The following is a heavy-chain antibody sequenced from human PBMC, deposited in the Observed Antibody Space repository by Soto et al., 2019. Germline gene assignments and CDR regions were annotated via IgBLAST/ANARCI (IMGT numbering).Heavy chain of an antibody. Sequence: QVQLVQSGAEVKKPGASVKVSCKASGYTFTSYDINWVRQATGQGLEWMGWMNPNSGNTGYAQKFQGRVTVARNTSRITAYMELRSRRSEDTAVYYCARERIDGFDLWGQGTMVTVSS. V-gene: IGHV1-8*01. J-gene: IGHJ3*01. CDR1: GYTFTSYD. CDR3: ARERIDGFDL. CDR2: MNPNSGNT.